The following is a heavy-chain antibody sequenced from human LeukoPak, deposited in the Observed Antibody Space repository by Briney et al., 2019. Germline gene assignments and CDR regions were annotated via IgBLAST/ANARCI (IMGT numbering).Heavy chain of an antibody. CDR1: GYTFTSYG. J-gene: IGHJ4*02. CDR2: ISAYNGNT. D-gene: IGHD4-23*01. CDR3: ARDVGIDYGGNSFNY. Sequence: APVKVSCKASGYTFTSYGISWVRQAPGQGLEWVGWISAYNGNTNYAQKLQGRVTMTTDTSTSTAYMELRSLRSDDTAVYYCARDVGIDYGGNSFNYWGQGTLVTVSS. V-gene: IGHV1-18*01.